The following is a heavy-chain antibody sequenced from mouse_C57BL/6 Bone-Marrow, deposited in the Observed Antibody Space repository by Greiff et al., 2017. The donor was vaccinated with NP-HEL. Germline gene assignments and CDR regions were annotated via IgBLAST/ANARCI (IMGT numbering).Heavy chain of an antibody. Sequence: EVQLQQSGPELVKPGASVKISCKASGYSFTGYYMNWVKQSPEKSLEWIGEINPSTGGTTYNQKFKAKATLTVDKSSSTAYMQLKSLTSEDSAVYYCASGSVFDYWGQGTTLTVSS. CDR2: INPSTGGT. CDR3: ASGSVFDY. V-gene: IGHV1-42*01. J-gene: IGHJ2*01. D-gene: IGHD1-1*01. CDR1: GYSFTGYY.